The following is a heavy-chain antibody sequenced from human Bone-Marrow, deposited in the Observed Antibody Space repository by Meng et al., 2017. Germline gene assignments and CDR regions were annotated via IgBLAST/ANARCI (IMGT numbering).Heavy chain of an antibody. J-gene: IGHJ4*02. CDR1: GGSISSGGYY. Sequence: SETLSLTGTVSGGSISSGGYYWSWIRQHPGKGLEWIGYIYYSGRTYYNPSLKSRVAISVDTSKNQFSLKRSSVTAADTAVYYCARFRITMVRGVNPKGGFDYWGQGTLVTVSS. D-gene: IGHD3-10*01. CDR2: IYYSGRT. V-gene: IGHV4-31*03. CDR3: ARFRITMVRGVNPKGGFDY.